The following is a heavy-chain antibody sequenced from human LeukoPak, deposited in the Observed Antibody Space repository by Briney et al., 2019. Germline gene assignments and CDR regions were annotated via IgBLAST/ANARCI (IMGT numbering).Heavy chain of an antibody. J-gene: IGHJ5*02. D-gene: IGHD2-15*01. CDR3: ARVDPRRGLRWFDP. V-gene: IGHV4-31*03. CDR2: IYYSGSS. CDR1: GDSIRGADFY. Sequence: SETLSLTCTVSGDSIRGADFYWSWIRQHRGKGLEWIGYIYYSGSSYYNPSLKSRASISVDTSKNDFSLKLASVTAADTAVYFCARVDPRRGLRWFDPWGQGTLVTVYS.